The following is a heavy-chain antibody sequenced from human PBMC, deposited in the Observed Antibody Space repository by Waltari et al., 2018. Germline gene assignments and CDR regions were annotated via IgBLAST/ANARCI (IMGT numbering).Heavy chain of an antibody. CDR1: GGSISSYY. J-gene: IGHJ6*03. CDR3: ARLDALPYYDFWSGYDSGYMDV. CDR2: IYYSGST. Sequence: QVQLQESGPGLVKPSETLSLTCTVSGGSISSYYWSWIRQPPGTGLAWIGYIYYSGSTNYNPSLKSRVTISVDTSKNQFSLKLSSVTAADTAVYYCARLDALPYYDFWSGYDSGYMDVWGKGTTVTVSS. V-gene: IGHV4-59*01. D-gene: IGHD3-3*01.